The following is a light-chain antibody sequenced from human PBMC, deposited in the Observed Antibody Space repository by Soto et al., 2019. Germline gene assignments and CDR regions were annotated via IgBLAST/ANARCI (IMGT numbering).Light chain of an antibody. CDR2: GAS. CDR1: QSVYSNY. CDR3: QQYGSSLMYT. Sequence: EIVLTQSPGTLSLSPGLRATLSCRASQSVYSNYLAWYQQKPGQAPRLLIYGASIRATGIPDRFSGSGSETDFTLTISRLEPEDFAVYYCQQYGSSLMYTFGQGTKLEIK. J-gene: IGKJ2*01. V-gene: IGKV3-20*01.